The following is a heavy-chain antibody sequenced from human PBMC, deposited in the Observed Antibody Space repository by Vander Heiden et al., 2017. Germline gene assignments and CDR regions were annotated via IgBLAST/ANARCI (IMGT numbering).Heavy chain of an antibody. CDR1: GFTCSSYG. D-gene: IGHD5-12*01. Sequence: VQLLVSGGGVVQPGRSLRRSCAASGFTCSSYGMRWVSQAPGKGREWVAVISYDGSNKYYADCVKGRVSITRDNSKHALYLKMNGRRAEDTAVYYCARRDGYNASAFDIWGQGTMVTVSS. CDR3: ARRDGYNASAFDI. J-gene: IGHJ3*02. V-gene: IGHV3-30*01. CDR2: ISYDGSNK.